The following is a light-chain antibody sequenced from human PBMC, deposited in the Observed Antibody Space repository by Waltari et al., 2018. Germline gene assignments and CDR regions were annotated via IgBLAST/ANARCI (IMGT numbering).Light chain of an antibody. CDR1: SGSLSTTSY. J-gene: IGLJ3*02. CDR2: KGN. Sequence: QTVVTQEPSSSVSPGGTVTLTCTLSSGSLSTTSYATWYQQTPGQAPRTLVYKGNSRSSGVPDRFSGSILGNKAALTITGAQADDECDYYCSLYMGSGIWVFGGGTKLTVL. V-gene: IGLV8-61*01. CDR3: SLYMGSGIWV.